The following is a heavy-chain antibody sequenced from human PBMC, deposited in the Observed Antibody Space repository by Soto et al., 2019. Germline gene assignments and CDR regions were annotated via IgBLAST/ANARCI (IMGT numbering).Heavy chain of an antibody. V-gene: IGHV4-31*03. CDR1: GGSISSGGYY. CDR3: ARDFKVGLRTYYYYYGMDV. D-gene: IGHD5-12*01. Sequence: QVQLQESGPGLVKPSQTLSLTCTVSGGSISSGGYYWSWIRQHPGKGLEWIGYIYYSGSTYYNPSLKSRVTISVDTSKNQFSLKLSSVTAADTAVYYCARDFKVGLRTYYYYYGMDVWGQGTTVTVSS. J-gene: IGHJ6*02. CDR2: IYYSGST.